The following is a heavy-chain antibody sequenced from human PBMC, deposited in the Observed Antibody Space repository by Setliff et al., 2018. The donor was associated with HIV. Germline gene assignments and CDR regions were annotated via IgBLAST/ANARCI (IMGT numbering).Heavy chain of an antibody. D-gene: IGHD3-9*01. Sequence: SETLSLTCTVSGGSISSSSYYWGWIRQPPGKGLEWIGSIYSSGSTNYNPSLNSRVTISLDTSKNQFSLNLTSVTAADTAVYYCARQASFYDFLTAYYARGSFDYWGQGTLVTVSS. CDR2: IYSSGST. CDR3: ARQASFYDFLTAYYARGSFDY. CDR1: GGSISSSSYY. J-gene: IGHJ4*02. V-gene: IGHV4-61*05.